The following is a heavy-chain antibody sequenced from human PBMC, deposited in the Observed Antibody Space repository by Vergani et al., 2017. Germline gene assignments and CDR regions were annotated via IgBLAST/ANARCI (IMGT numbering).Heavy chain of an antibody. V-gene: IGHV3-43*01. CDR2: MSWDGGAT. Sequence: ELQLVESGGAVVQSGGSLRLSCTVSGVTFDDYTMYCVRHSPGRGLEWVSLMSWDGGATLYADSVKGRFTISRDNYKNSLYLQMNSLRPEDSAVYHCAKDWGIRAAGYYCGMDVLAQGATVTVSS. CDR1: GVTFDDYT. CDR3: AKDWGIRAAGYYCGMDV. D-gene: IGHD2-15*01. J-gene: IGHJ6*02.